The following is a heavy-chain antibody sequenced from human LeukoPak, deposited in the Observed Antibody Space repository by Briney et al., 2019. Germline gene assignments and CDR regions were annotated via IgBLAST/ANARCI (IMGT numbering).Heavy chain of an antibody. CDR2: ISGSGGST. CDR1: GFTFSSYA. D-gene: IGHD3-22*01. CDR3: AKDWTYYYDSSGYYDY. Sequence: GGSLRPSCAASGFTFSSYAMSWVRQAPGKGLEWVSAISGSGGSTYYADSVKGRFTISGDNSKNTLYLQMNSLRAEDTAVYYCAKDWTYYYDSSGYYDYWGQGTLVTVSS. J-gene: IGHJ4*02. V-gene: IGHV3-23*01.